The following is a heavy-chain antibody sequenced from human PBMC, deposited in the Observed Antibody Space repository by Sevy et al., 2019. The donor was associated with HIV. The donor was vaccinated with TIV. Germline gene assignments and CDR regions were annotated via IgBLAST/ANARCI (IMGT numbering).Heavy chain of an antibody. CDR3: VRAIAAAGSF. J-gene: IGHJ4*02. Sequence: RGSLRLSCAASGFSLNNYWMNWVRQAPGKGLEWVANIKQDGSVKYYVDSVKGRFTISRDNARNLLYLQMNSLRVEDTALYYCVRAIAAAGSFWGQGTLVTVSS. V-gene: IGHV3-7*01. D-gene: IGHD6-13*01. CDR2: IKQDGSVK. CDR1: GFSLNNYW.